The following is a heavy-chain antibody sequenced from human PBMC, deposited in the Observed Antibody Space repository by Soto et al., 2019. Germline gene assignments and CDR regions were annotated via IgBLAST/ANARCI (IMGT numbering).Heavy chain of an antibody. V-gene: IGHV4-31*03. Sequence: QVQLQESGPGLVKPSETLTLTCTVSGHSLSSGGYYWSWIRQHPGKGLEWVGYIYFTGTTLYNPSLKRRLAISVDTSKNQFSLKLTSVTAAETAGYYCARDWGSSGWPNWGQGVLVTLPS. D-gene: IGHD6-19*01. CDR3: ARDWGSSGWPN. CDR1: GHSLSSGGYY. CDR2: IYFTGTT. J-gene: IGHJ4*02.